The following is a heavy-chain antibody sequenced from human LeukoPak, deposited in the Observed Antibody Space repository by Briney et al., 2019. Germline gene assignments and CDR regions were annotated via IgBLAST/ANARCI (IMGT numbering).Heavy chain of an antibody. CDR2: IIPIFGKA. CDR1: GCTFSSYA. Sequence: SVKVSCKASGCTFSSYAISWVRQAPGQGLEWMGGIIPIFGKANYAQKFQGRVTITADESTSTAYMELSSLRSEDTAVYYCARGKDYYDSSGYYFFDYWGQGTLVTVSS. D-gene: IGHD3-22*01. J-gene: IGHJ4*02. CDR3: ARGKDYYDSSGYYFFDY. V-gene: IGHV1-69*13.